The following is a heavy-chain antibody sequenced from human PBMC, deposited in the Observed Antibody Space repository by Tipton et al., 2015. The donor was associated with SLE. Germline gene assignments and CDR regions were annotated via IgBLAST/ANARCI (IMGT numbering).Heavy chain of an antibody. Sequence: QLVQSGAEVKKPGASVKVSCKSSGYTFTTHGLSWVRQAPGQGLEWVGWISASNGITNYAQKLQGRVTMTTDTSTSTAYMELRSLRSDDTAVYYCARVPVRATGGFGRFRMDVWGKGTTVTVSS. CDR1: GYTFTTHG. CDR2: ISASNGIT. V-gene: IGHV1-18*01. CDR3: ARVPVRATGGFGRFRMDV. J-gene: IGHJ6*04. D-gene: IGHD2-8*02.